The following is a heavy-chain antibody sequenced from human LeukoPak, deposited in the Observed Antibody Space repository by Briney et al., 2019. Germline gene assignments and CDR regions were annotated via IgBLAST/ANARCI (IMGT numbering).Heavy chain of an antibody. Sequence: GGSLRLSCAASGFTVSSNYMSWVRQAPGKGLEWVSVIYSGGSTYYADSVKGRFTISRDNSRTTLYLQMNSLRAEDTAVYYCAKREAMAGIGNFDYWGQGAVVTVSS. J-gene: IGHJ4*02. CDR2: IYSGGST. CDR1: GFTVSSNY. CDR3: AKREAMAGIGNFDY. D-gene: IGHD6-19*01. V-gene: IGHV3-53*01.